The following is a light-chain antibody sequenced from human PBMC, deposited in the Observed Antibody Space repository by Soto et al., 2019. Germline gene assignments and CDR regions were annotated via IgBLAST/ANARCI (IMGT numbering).Light chain of an antibody. Sequence: EIVLTQSPCTLSFSPWEGSTLSFMAIHIVSSRYLAWYQQKPGQPPRLLIYDTSNRATGIPARFSGSGSGTDFTLTISSLEPEDFAVYYCQQRSTWPQITFGQGTRLEI. J-gene: IGKJ5*01. CDR3: QQRSTWPQIT. V-gene: IGKV3-11*01. CDR1: HIVSSRY. CDR2: DTS.